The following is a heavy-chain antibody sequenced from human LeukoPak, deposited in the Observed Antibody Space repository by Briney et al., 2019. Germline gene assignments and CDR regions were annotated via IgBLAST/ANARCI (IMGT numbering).Heavy chain of an antibody. V-gene: IGHV4-31*03. CDR2: IYYSGST. CDR3: ASRRYCSSTSCYGNWFDP. Sequence: SETLSLTCTVSGGSISSGGYYWSWIRQHPGKGLEWIGYIYYSGSTYYNPSLKSRVTISVDTSKNQFSLKLSSVTAADTAVYYCASRRYCSSTSCYGNWFDPWGQGTLVTVSS. D-gene: IGHD2-2*01. J-gene: IGHJ5*02. CDR1: GGSISSGGYY.